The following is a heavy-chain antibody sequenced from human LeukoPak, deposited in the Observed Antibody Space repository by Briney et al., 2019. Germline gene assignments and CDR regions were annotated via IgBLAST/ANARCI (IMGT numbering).Heavy chain of an antibody. Sequence: ASVKVSCKASGYTFTGYYMHWVRQAPGQGLEWMGWINPNSGGTNYAQKLQGRVTMTRDTSISTAYMELSRLRSDDTAVYYCARRGHYDSSERPGDYWGQGTLVTVSS. CDR3: ARRGHYDSSERPGDY. D-gene: IGHD3-22*01. V-gene: IGHV1-2*02. J-gene: IGHJ4*02. CDR2: INPNSGGT. CDR1: GYTFTGYY.